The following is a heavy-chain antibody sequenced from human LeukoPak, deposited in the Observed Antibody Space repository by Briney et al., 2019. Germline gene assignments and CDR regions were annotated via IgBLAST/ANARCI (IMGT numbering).Heavy chain of an antibody. V-gene: IGHV3-23*01. D-gene: IGHD6-19*01. Sequence: GGTLRLSCAASGFTFSSYGMSWVRQAPGKGLEWVSSISNSGGSTYHADSVKGRFTISRDNSKNTLYLQMNSLRAEDTAVYYCARRSGIAVAGAFDYWGQGTLVTVSS. CDR3: ARRSGIAVAGAFDY. CDR1: GFTFSSYG. CDR2: ISNSGGST. J-gene: IGHJ4*02.